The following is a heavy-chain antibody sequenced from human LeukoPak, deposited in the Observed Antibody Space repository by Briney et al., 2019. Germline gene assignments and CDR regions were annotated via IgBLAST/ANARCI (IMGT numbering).Heavy chain of an antibody. Sequence: SETLSLTCSVSGGSISGYFWSWIRHPPGNGLEWIGTAYYSGGTHYSRSLQSRVTISVDTSKNQFSLKLTSVTAADTAVYYCARVYDYDSSVSDAFEIWGRGTMVTVSS. J-gene: IGHJ3*02. V-gene: IGHV4-59*01. CDR1: GGSISGYF. CDR2: AYYSGGT. CDR3: ARVYDYDSSVSDAFEI. D-gene: IGHD3-22*01.